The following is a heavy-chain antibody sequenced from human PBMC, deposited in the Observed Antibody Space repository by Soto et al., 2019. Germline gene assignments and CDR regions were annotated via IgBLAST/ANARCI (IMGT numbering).Heavy chain of an antibody. CDR2: IGSHNGDT. J-gene: IGHJ6*02. CDR3: AREGGGSAADGTKSLWYYYYGMDV. Sequence: ASVKVSCKASVYTFSTYGFSWVRQAPGQGLEWMGWIGSHNGDTTYAQKFQGRVTMTRNTSISTAYMELSSLRSEDTAVYYCAREGGGSAADGTKSLWYYYYGMDVWGQGTTVTVSS. CDR1: VYTFSTYG. D-gene: IGHD6-13*01. V-gene: IGHV1-18*01.